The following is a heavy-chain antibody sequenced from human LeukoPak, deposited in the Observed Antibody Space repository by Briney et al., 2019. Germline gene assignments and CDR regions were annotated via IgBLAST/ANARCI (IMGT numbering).Heavy chain of an antibody. CDR1: GYTFTSYD. Sequence: ASVKVSCKASGYTFTSYDINWVRQATGQGLEWMGWMNPNRGNTGYAQKFQGRVTMTRNTSISTAYMELSSLRSEDTAVYYCARDSYVGRGNFDYWGQGTLVTVSS. D-gene: IGHD3-10*01. CDR3: ARDSYVGRGNFDY. J-gene: IGHJ4*02. CDR2: MNPNRGNT. V-gene: IGHV1-8*01.